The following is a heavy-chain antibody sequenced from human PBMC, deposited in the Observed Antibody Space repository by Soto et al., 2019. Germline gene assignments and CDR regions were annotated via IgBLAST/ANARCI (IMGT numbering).Heavy chain of an antibody. J-gene: IGHJ4*02. D-gene: IGHD6-19*01. V-gene: IGHV3-23*01. CDR1: GFTFSTCA. CDR2: ISANGQGI. CDR3: ARDLALAGNY. Sequence: GGSLRLSCAASGFTFSTCALSWVRQAPGKGLEWVSAISANGQGIYYADSVRGRFTISRDNSKNTIFLHMDSLRAEDTAIYYCARDLALAGNYWGQGALVTVSS.